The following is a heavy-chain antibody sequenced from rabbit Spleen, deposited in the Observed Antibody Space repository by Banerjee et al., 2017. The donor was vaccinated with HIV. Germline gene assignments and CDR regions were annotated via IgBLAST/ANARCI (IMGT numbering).Heavy chain of an antibody. CDR1: GVSFSFSSY. J-gene: IGHJ6*01. D-gene: IGHD1-1*01. V-gene: IGHV1S40*01. CDR3: ARDTSSSFSSYGMDL. CDR2: IDTGSSGFT. Sequence: QSLEESGGDLVKPGASLTLTCTASGVSFSFSSYMCWVRQAPGKGPEWIACIDTGSSGFTYFAAWAKGRFTISKTSSTTVTLQVTRLTAADTATYFCARDTSSSFSSYGMDLWGPGTLVTVS.